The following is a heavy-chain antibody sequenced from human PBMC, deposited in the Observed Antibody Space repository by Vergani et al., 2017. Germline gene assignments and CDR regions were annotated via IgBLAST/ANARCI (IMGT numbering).Heavy chain of an antibody. CDR2: INHSGST. D-gene: IGHD2-2*01. V-gene: IGHV4-34*01. Sequence: QVQLQQWGAGLLKPSETLSLTCAVYGGSFSGYYWSWIRQPPGKGLEWNGEINHSGSTNYNPYLKSRVTISVDTSKNQFSLKLSSVTAADTAVYYCARGDVVPAASFDDWGQGTLVTVSS. CDR3: ARGDVVPAASFDD. J-gene: IGHJ4*02. CDR1: GGSFSGYY.